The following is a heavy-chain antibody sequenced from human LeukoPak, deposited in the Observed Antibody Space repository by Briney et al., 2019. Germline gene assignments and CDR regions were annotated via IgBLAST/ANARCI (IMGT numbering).Heavy chain of an antibody. CDR1: GYSISSGYY. Sequence: SETLSLTCTVSGYSISSGYYWGWIRQPPGKGLEWIGSIYHSGSTNYNPSLKSRVTISVDKSKNQFSLKLSSVTAADTAVYYCARDQRFNSSGWYGMDVWGQGTTVTVSS. CDR3: ARDQRFNSSGWYGMDV. J-gene: IGHJ6*02. D-gene: IGHD6-19*01. V-gene: IGHV4-38-2*02. CDR2: IYHSGST.